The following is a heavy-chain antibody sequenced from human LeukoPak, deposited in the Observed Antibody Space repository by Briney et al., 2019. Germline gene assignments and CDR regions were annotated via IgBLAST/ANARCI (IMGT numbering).Heavy chain of an antibody. CDR1: GYTLTGYY. D-gene: IGHD2-2*01. CDR2: INPNSGGT. V-gene: IGHV1-2*02. CDR3: ARGGMRYCSSTSCHDSTIDY. Sequence: ASVKVSCKASGYTLTGYYMHWVRQAPGQGLEWMGWINPNSGGTYYAQKFQGRVTMTRDTSISTAYMELSRLRSDDTAVYHCARGGMRYCSSTSCHDSTIDYWGQGTLVTVSS. J-gene: IGHJ4*02.